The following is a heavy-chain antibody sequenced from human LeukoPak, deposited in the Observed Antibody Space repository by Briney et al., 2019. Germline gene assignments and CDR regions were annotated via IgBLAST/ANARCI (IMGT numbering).Heavy chain of an antibody. CDR3: ARERLTPLGPSAFDI. J-gene: IGHJ3*02. CDR1: GGTFSSYA. V-gene: IGHV1-69*13. D-gene: IGHD2-15*01. CDR2: IIPIFGTA. Sequence: SVKVSCKASGGTFSSYAISWVRQAPGQGLEWMGGIIPIFGTADYAQKFQGRVTITADESTSTAYMELSSLRSEDTAVYYCARERLTPLGPSAFDIWGQGTMVTVSS.